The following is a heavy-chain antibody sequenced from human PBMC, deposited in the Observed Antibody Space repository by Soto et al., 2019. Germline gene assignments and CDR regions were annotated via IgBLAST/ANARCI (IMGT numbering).Heavy chain of an antibody. J-gene: IGHJ6*02. CDR3: AKDRVATRGRYGMDV. V-gene: IGHV3-30*18. CDR1: GFTFSSYG. CDR2: ISYDGSNK. D-gene: IGHD5-12*01. Sequence: QVQLVESGGGVVQPGRSLRLSCAASGFTFSSYGMHWVRQAPGKGLEWVAVISYDGSNKYYADSVKGRFTISRDNSKNTLYLQMNSLRAEDTTVYYCAKDRVATRGRYGMDVWGQGTTVTVSS.